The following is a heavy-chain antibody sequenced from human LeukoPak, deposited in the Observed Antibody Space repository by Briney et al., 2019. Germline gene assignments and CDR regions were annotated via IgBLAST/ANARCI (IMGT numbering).Heavy chain of an antibody. CDR3: ARVLQYSYGRGGIDY. CDR1: GGSISSSSYY. Sequence: PSETLSLTCTVSGGSISSSSYYWGWIRQPPGKGLEWIGSIYYSGSTYYNPSLKSRVTISVDTSKNQFSLKLSSVTAADTAVYYCARVLQYSYGRGGIDYWDQGTLVTVSS. J-gene: IGHJ4*02. V-gene: IGHV4-39*01. D-gene: IGHD5-18*01. CDR2: IYYSGST.